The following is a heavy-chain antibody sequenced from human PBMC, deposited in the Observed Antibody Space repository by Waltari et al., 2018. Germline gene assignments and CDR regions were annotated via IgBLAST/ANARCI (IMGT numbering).Heavy chain of an antibody. D-gene: IGHD3-16*01. CDR2: IKSDGSTT. Sequence: EVQLVESGGGLVQPGGSVRLSCAASGFPFSTYWMNWARQAPGEGLGCVSRIKSDGSTTAYADSVKGRFTTSRDNAKNTLYLQMNSLRADDTAVYYCVRSAFLDVWGQGTTVTVSS. CDR1: GFPFSTYW. J-gene: IGHJ6*02. V-gene: IGHV3-74*01. CDR3: VRSAFLDV.